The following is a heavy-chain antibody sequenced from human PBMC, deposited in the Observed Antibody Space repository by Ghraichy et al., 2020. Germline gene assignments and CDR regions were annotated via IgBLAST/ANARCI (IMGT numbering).Heavy chain of an antibody. Sequence: SKTLSLTCLVSGASITKTNYYWGWIRQPPGKGLEWLGSISYTGTSFYNPSLKSRLSISADMSENHFSLKLSSVTAADTAIYYCVKDGVLRRMYYFDYWGQGALVTVSS. V-gene: IGHV4-39*02. D-gene: IGHD2-8*01. CDR3: VKDGVLRRMYYFDY. J-gene: IGHJ4*02. CDR1: GASITKTNYY. CDR2: ISYTGTS.